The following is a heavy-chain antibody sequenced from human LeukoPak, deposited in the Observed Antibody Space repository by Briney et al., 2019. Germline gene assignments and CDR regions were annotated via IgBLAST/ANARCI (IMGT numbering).Heavy chain of an antibody. CDR1: GGTFNTCA. CDR2: IIPILDVA. D-gene: IGHD5-18*01. CDR3: ARFPVRGYTYGSVIHHMDV. Sequence: SVKVSCKASGGTFNTCAITWVRQAPGQGLEWMGRIIPILDVADSAQRFQGRVTITADRSTSTVYMELNSLRSEDTAIYYCARFPVRGYTYGSVIHHMDVWGQGTTVIVSS. J-gene: IGHJ6*02. V-gene: IGHV1-69*04.